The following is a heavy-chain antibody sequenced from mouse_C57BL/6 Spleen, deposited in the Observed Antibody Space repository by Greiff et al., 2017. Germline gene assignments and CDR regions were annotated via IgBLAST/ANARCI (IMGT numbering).Heavy chain of an antibody. Sequence: QVQLQQSGPELVKPGASVKISCKASGYAFSSSWMNWVKQRPGKGLEWIGRIYPGDGDTNYNGKFKGKATLTADKSSSTAYMQLSSLTSEDSAVYFWAAYYSNLVDYWGQGTTLTVSS. D-gene: IGHD2-5*01. CDR1: GYAFSSSW. V-gene: IGHV1-82*01. CDR3: AAYYSNLVDY. J-gene: IGHJ2*01. CDR2: IYPGDGDT.